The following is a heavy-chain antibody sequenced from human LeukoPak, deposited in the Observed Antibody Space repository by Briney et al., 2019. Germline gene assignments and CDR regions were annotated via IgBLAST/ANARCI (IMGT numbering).Heavy chain of an antibody. CDR1: GASVSSYY. V-gene: IGHV4-59*02. CDR3: ARGPLDSGYTYFDY. Sequence: SETLPLTCTVSGASVSSYYWSWIRQPPGKGPEWIGYFSYSGSTNYNPSLKSRVTISVDTSKNHFSLNLSSVTAADTAVYYCARGPLDSGYTYFDYWGQGTLVSVAS. D-gene: IGHD5-12*01. J-gene: IGHJ4*02. CDR2: FSYSGST.